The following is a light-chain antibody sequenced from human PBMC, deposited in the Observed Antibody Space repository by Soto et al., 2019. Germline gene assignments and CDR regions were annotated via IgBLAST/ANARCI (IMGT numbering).Light chain of an antibody. CDR2: LEGSGSY. CDR1: SGHSSYI. Sequence: QSVLTQSSSASASLGSSVKLTCTLSSGHSSYIIAWHQQQPGKAPRYLMKLEGSGSYNKGSGVPDRFSGYSSGADRYLTISNLQFEDEADYYCETWDGNLRVFGGGIKLTVL. J-gene: IGLJ3*02. CDR3: ETWDGNLRV. V-gene: IGLV4-60*02.